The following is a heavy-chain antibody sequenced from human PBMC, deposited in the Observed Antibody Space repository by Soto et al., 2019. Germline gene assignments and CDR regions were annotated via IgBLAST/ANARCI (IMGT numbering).Heavy chain of an antibody. CDR1: GFTFSSYG. J-gene: IGHJ4*02. CDR3: AKDAPSRWWELPGFGFDY. V-gene: IGHV3-30*18. CDR2: ISYDGSNK. Sequence: QVQLVESGGGVVQPGRSLRLSCAASGFTFSSYGMHWVRQAPGKGLEWVAVISYDGSNKYYADSVKGRFTISRDNSKNTLYLQMNSLRAEDTAVYYCAKDAPSRWWELPGFGFDYWGQGTLVTVSS. D-gene: IGHD2-15*01.